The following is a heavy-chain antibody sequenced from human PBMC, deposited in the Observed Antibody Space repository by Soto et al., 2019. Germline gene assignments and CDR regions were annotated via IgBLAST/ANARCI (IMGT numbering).Heavy chain of an antibody. Sequence: QVQLVQSGAEVKKPGASVKISCKASGYTFTNYIIHWVRQAPGQRLEWMGWINAGTDNTKYSQKFQGRATFTRDAATSTAYMDLSSLRSEDTAVYYCARETSEVRGVTFDYWGQGTLLTVSS. D-gene: IGHD3-10*01. CDR1: GYTFTNYI. CDR2: INAGTDNT. J-gene: IGHJ4*02. CDR3: ARETSEVRGVTFDY. V-gene: IGHV1-3*01.